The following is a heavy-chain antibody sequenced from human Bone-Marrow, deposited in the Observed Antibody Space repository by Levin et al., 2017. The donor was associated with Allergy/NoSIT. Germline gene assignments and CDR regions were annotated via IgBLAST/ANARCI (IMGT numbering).Heavy chain of an antibody. V-gene: IGHV1-8*01. CDR2: INPKLGTT. D-gene: IGHD3-10*01. J-gene: IGHJ6*02. CDR3: ARAGGSGPIGHYYGLDV. Sequence: ASVKVSCKASGYSFTNYEINWVRQVPGQGPEWLGWINPKLGTTGYAQNLQVRVSMTSNISINTAYLELSSLRFDDTALYYCARAGGSGPIGHYYGLDVWGQGTTGAVSS. CDR1: GYSFTNYE.